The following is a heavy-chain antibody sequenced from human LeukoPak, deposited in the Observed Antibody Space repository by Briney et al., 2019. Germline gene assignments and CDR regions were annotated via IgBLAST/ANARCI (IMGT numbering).Heavy chain of an antibody. J-gene: IGHJ4*02. D-gene: IGHD3-3*01. CDR2: INHSGST. CDR1: GGSFSGYY. CDR3: ARAHPLRFSDY. Sequence: PSETLSLTCAVYGGSFSGYYWSWIRQPPGKGLEWIGEINHSGSTNYNPSLKSRVTISVDTSKNQFSLKLSSVTAADTAVYYCARAHPLRFSDYWGQGTLVTVSS. V-gene: IGHV4-34*01.